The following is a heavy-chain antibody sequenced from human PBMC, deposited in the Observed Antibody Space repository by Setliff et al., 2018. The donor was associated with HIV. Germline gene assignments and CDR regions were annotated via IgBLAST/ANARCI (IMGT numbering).Heavy chain of an antibody. J-gene: IGHJ4*02. CDR1: GFTFDRFW. CDR3: HSGYDTEEQSYFDH. Sequence: GGSLRLSCAASGFTFDRFWMHWVRQAPGKGLEWVANIKQDGSEKYYVDSVKGRFTISRDNAKNTLYLQMNSLRAEDTGVYYCHSGYDTEEQSYFDHWGQGTLVTVSS. D-gene: IGHD5-12*01. V-gene: IGHV3-7*01. CDR2: IKQDGSEK.